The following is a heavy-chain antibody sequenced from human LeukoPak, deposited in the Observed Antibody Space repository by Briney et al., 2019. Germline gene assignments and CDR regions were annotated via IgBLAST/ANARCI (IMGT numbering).Heavy chain of an antibody. CDR2: INHSGST. CDR1: GGSFSGYY. Sequence: SETLSLTCAVYGGSFSGYYWSWIRQPPGKGLEWIREINHSGSTNYNPSLKSRVTISVDTSKNQFSLKLSSVTAADTAVYYCARGLRFDYWGQGTLVTVSS. CDR3: ARGLRFDY. J-gene: IGHJ4*02. V-gene: IGHV4-34*01.